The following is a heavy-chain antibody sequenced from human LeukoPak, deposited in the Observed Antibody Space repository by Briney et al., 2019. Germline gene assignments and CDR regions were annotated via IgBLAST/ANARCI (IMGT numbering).Heavy chain of an antibody. CDR2: ISSNGGST. J-gene: IGHJ3*02. V-gene: IGHV3-64*01. CDR1: GFTFSSYA. CDR3: ARPGSFRDAFDI. Sequence: GGSLRLSCAVSGFTFSSYAMHWVRQAPGKGLEYVSAISSNGGSTYYANSVKGRFTISRDNSKNTLYLQMGSLRSEDTAVYYCARPGSFRDAFDIWGQGTMVTVSS. D-gene: IGHD2-15*01.